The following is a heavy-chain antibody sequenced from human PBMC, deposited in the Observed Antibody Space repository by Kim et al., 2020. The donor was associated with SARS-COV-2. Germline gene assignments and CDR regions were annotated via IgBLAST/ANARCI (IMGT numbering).Heavy chain of an antibody. J-gene: IGHJ4*02. CDR1: GFTFSSYA. CDR2: VSASGDYT. V-gene: IGHV3-23*01. CDR3: AVKGAFGSGY. D-gene: IGHD3-3*01. Sequence: GGSLRLSCAASGFTFSSYAMSWVRQAPGKGLDWVSFVSASGDYTYYADSVKGRFTVSRDNPKNTLYLQMDSLRAGDTAIYYCAVKGAFGSGYGGQGTLVTVSS.